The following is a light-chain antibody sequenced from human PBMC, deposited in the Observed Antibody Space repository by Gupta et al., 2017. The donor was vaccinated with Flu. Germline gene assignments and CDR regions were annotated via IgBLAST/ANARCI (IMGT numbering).Light chain of an antibody. V-gene: IGKV3-20*01. CDR2: GAS. CDR1: ENIGNNY. Sequence: PGTLSLSPGERATLSCRADENIGNNYLDWYQQKPGQAPRLLISGASSRATGIPDRFSGSGSGTDFTLTSNRLEPEDSAVFYWQQDGNSLTFGGGTKVVIK. CDR3: QQDGNSLT. J-gene: IGKJ4*01.